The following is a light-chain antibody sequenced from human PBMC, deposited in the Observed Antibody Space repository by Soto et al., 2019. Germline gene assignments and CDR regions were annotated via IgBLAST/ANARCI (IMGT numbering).Light chain of an antibody. Sequence: AIQLTQSPSSLSASVGDRVTITCRASQGISSALAWYQQKPGKATKLLIYDASSLESGVPSRFSGSGSATYFTLTISSLQPEDFATYYCQQFNSYPPTFGLGTKVEIK. J-gene: IGKJ1*01. CDR3: QQFNSYPPT. CDR2: DAS. V-gene: IGKV1-13*02. CDR1: QGISSA.